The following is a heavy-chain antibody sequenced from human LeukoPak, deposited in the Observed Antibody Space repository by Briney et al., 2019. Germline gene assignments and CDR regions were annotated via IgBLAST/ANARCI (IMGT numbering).Heavy chain of an antibody. V-gene: IGHV4-38-2*01. Sequence: PSETLSLTCAVSGYSISSGYYWGWIRQPPGKGLEWIGSIYHSGSTYYNPPLKSRVTISVDTSKNQFSLKLSSVTAADTAVYYCARHAHIGDGDYSNWGQGTLVTVSS. CDR1: GYSISSGYY. CDR2: IYHSGST. CDR3: ARHAHIGDGDYSN. D-gene: IGHD4-17*01. J-gene: IGHJ4*02.